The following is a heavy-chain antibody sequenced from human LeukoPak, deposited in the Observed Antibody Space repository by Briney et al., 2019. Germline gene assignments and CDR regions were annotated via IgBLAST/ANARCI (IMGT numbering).Heavy chain of an antibody. CDR1: GGSISSYY. CDR2: IYYSGST. D-gene: IGHD6-13*01. V-gene: IGHV4-59*08. CDR3: ARHVGSAADDFDY. J-gene: IGHJ4*02. Sequence: PSETLSLTCTVSGGSISSYYWSWIRQPPGKGLEWIGYIYYSGSTNYNTSLRSRVTISVDTSKNQFSLKLSSVTAADTAVYYCARHVGSAADDFDYWGQGTLVTVSS.